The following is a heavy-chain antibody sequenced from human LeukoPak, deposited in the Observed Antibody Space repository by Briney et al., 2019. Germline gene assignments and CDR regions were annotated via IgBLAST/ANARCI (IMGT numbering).Heavy chain of an antibody. D-gene: IGHD2-15*01. Sequence: SETLSLTCAVYGGSFSGYYWGWIRQPPGKGLEWIGEINHSGSTNYSPSLKSRVTISVDTSKNQFSLKLSSVTAADTAVYYCARVGSGWYEYWGQGTLVTVSS. CDR3: ARVGSGWYEY. V-gene: IGHV4-34*01. CDR2: INHSGST. J-gene: IGHJ4*02. CDR1: GGSFSGYY.